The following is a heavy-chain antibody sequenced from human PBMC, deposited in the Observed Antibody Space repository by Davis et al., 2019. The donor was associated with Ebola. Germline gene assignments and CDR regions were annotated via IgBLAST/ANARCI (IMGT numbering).Heavy chain of an antibody. V-gene: IGHV1-69*04. CDR2: IIPILGIA. CDR1: GGTFSSYA. CDR3: ARDRGLIAAAGTKDY. D-gene: IGHD6-13*01. Sequence: AASVKVSCKASGGTFSSYAISWVRQAPGQGLEWMGRIIPILGIANYAQKFQGRVTITRDTSASTAYMELRSLRSDDTAVYYCARDRGLIAAAGTKDYWGQGTLVTVSS. J-gene: IGHJ4*02.